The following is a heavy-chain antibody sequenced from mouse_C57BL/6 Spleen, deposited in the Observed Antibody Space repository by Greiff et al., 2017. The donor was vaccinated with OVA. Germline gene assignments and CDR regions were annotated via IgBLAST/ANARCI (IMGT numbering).Heavy chain of an antibody. J-gene: IGHJ3*01. CDR3: ARNWDPAWFAY. CDR1: GYTFTDYY. Sequence: VQLQQSGPVLVKPGASVKMSCKASGYTFTDYYMNWVKQSHGKSLEWIGVINPYNGGTSYNQKFKGKATLTVDKSSSTAYMELNSLTSEDSAVYYCARNWDPAWFAYWGQGTLVTVSA. V-gene: IGHV1-19*01. CDR2: INPYNGGT. D-gene: IGHD4-1*01.